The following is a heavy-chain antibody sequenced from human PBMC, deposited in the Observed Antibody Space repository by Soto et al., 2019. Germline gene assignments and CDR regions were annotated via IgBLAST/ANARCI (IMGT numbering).Heavy chain of an antibody. J-gene: IGHJ6*02. Sequence: WGSLRLSWAAAGLPFINYGRRWISPTKGKGLEWVAVISYDGSNKYYADSVKGRFTISRDNSKNTLYLQMNSLRAEDTAVYYCAKDQDGYNYGSGVYYYGMDVWGQGTTVTVSS. CDR2: ISYDGSNK. V-gene: IGHV3-30*18. D-gene: IGHD5-12*01. CDR3: AKDQDGYNYGSGVYYYGMDV. CDR1: GLPFINYG.